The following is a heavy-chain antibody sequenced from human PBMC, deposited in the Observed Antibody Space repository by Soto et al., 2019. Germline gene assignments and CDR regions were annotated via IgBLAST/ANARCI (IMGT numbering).Heavy chain of an antibody. D-gene: IGHD2-8*01. CDR1: GFTFSSYA. CDR3: AKDPDIVLMVYAIYFDY. V-gene: IGHV3-23*01. CDR2: ISGSGGST. J-gene: IGHJ4*02. Sequence: GGSLRLSCAASGFTFSSYAMSWVRQAPGKGLEWVSAISGSGGSTYYADSVKGRFTISRDNSKNTLYLQMNSLRAEDTAVYYCAKDPDIVLMVYAIYFDYWGQGTLFTVSS.